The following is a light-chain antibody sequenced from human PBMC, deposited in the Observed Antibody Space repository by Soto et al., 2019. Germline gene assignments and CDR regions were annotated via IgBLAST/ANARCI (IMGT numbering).Light chain of an antibody. CDR3: SSYTGRSTHVV. Sequence: QSALTQPASVSGSPGQSITISCTGTSSDVGGYNYVSWYQQHPGKAPKLMIYDVSNRPSGVSNRFSGSKSANTASLTISGLQAEDEADYYCSSYTGRSTHVVFGGGTKLTVL. CDR1: SSDVGGYNY. CDR2: DVS. J-gene: IGLJ2*01. V-gene: IGLV2-14*01.